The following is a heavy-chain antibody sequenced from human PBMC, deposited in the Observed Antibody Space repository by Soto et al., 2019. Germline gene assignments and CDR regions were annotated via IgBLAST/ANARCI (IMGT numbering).Heavy chain of an antibody. CDR2: IIPIFGKA. Sequence: QVQLVQSGAEVKKPGSSVKVSCKASGGTFSSYAISWVRQAPGQGLEWMGGIIPIFGKANYAQKFQGRVTINADESTSTAYMELSGLRAEDTVVYYCARRGYCSGGSWSSSFDYWGQGTVVTVSS. CDR1: GGTFSSYA. CDR3: ARRGYCSGGSWSSSFDY. V-gene: IGHV1-69*01. D-gene: IGHD2-15*01. J-gene: IGHJ4*02.